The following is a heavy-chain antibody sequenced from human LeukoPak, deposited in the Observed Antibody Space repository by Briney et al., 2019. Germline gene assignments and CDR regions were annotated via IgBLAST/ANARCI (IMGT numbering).Heavy chain of an antibody. CDR3: ARGSYSGFGVDY. V-gene: IGHV3-72*01. CDR1: GFTFSSYS. J-gene: IGHJ4*02. CDR2: IRNKANHHTT. D-gene: IGHD5-12*01. Sequence: PGGSLRLSCAASGFTFSSYSMNWVRQAPGKGLEWVGRIRNKANHHTTEYAASVKGRFIISRDDSKNSLYLQMNSLKTVDTAVYYCARGSYSGFGVDYWGQGTLVTVSS.